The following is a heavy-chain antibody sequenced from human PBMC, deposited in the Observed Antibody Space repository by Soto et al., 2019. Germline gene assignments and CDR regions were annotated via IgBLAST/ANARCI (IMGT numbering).Heavy chain of an antibody. J-gene: IGHJ4*02. Sequence: QVQLVESGGGVVQPGRSLRLSCEGSGFTFSNYAFHWVRQAPGKGLEWVAVISFDGTKRLYSDSVRGPFLISRDNSKNTMYLEMSSLRPEDTAVYYCARSLYGDLTNFDFWGQGTLVTVSS. CDR3: ARSLYGDLTNFDF. CDR1: GFTFSNYA. CDR2: ISFDGTKR. D-gene: IGHD4-17*01. V-gene: IGHV3-30-3*01.